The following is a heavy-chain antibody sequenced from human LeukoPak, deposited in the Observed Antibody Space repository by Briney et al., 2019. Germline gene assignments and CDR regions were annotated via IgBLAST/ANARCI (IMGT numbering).Heavy chain of an antibody. CDR3: ARRQPRSYYYYGMDV. Sequence: SETLSLTCTVSGGSIRSSYYYWGWIRQPPGKGLEWIGSIYDSGSAYYNPSLKSRVTISVDTSKNQFSLKLSSVTAADTAVYYCARRQPRSYYYYGMDVWGQGTTVTVSS. J-gene: IGHJ6*02. D-gene: IGHD1-1*01. V-gene: IGHV4-39*01. CDR1: GGSIRSSYYY. CDR2: IYDSGSA.